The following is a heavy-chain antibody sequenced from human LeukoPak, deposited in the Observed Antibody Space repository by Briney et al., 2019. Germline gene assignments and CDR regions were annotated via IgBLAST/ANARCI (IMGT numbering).Heavy chain of an antibody. CDR2: INTDESTT. V-gene: IGHV3-74*01. D-gene: IGHD3-10*01. CDR3: ARDQRRFGSVNYYGSGSYYDY. Sequence: GGSLRLSCAASGFTFSSYWMHWVRQAPGKGLVWVSRINTDESTTGYADSVKGRFTISRDNAKNSLYLQMNSLRAEDTAVYYCARDQRRFGSVNYYGSGSYYDYWGQGTLVTVSS. J-gene: IGHJ4*02. CDR1: GFTFSSYW.